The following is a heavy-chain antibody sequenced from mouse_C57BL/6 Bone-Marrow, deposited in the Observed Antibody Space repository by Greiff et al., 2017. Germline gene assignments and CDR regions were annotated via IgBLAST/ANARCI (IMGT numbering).Heavy chain of an antibody. CDR2: IWGVGST. V-gene: IGHV2-6*01. CDR1: GFSLTSYG. D-gene: IGHD2-3*01. Sequence: VKLVESGPGLVAPSQSLSITCTVSGFSLTSYGVDWVRQSPGKGLEWLGVIWGVGSTNYNSALKSRLSISKDNSKSQVFLKMNSLQTADTAMDYWASATDGYRFAYWGQGTRVPVSA. J-gene: IGHJ3*01. CDR3: ASATDGYRFAY.